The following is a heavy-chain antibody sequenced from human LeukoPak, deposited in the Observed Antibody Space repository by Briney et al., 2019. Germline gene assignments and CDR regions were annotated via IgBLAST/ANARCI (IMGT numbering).Heavy chain of an antibody. CDR2: ISSSSSYI. CDR1: GFTFSSYS. D-gene: IGHD1/OR15-1a*01. V-gene: IGHV3-21*01. CDR3: ARNGDITGTKTQR. Sequence: PGGSLRLSCAASGFTFSSYSMNWVRQAPGKGLEWVSSISSSSSYIYYADSVKGRFTISRDNAKNSLYLQMNSLRAEDTAVYYCARNGDITGTKTQRWGQGTLVTVSS. J-gene: IGHJ4*02.